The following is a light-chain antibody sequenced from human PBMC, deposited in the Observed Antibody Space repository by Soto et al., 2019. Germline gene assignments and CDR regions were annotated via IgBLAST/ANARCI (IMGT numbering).Light chain of an antibody. V-gene: IGKV3-11*01. CDR1: QSINSY. Sequence: IVLTQSPATLSLSPGEKATLSCRASQSINSYLAWYQQKPGQAPGLLIFDASHRASGIPPRFSGSGSGTDFTLTIRRLEPDDFAVYYCQQYGSSPRTFGQGTKVDI. J-gene: IGKJ1*01. CDR3: QQYGSSPRT. CDR2: DAS.